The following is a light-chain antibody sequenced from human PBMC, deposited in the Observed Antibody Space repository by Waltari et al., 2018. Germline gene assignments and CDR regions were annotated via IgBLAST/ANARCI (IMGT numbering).Light chain of an antibody. CDR3: QHYVRLPAT. Sequence: IVLTQSPGNPALSPGERATLSCRASQNVRGSLAWYQQKAGQAPRLLIYGASRMATGIPDRFSGSESGTDFSLTISRLEPEDFAVYYCQHYVRLPATFGQGTKVEI. CDR2: GAS. J-gene: IGKJ1*01. V-gene: IGKV3-20*01. CDR1: QNVRGS.